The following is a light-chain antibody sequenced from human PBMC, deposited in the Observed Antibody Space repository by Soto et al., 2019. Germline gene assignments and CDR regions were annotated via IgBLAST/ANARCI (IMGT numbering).Light chain of an antibody. Sequence: QLVLTQSPSASASLGASVKLTCTLSSGHSSYAIAWHQQQPEKGPRYLMKLDSDGSHTKGDAIPDRFSGSSSGAERYLTISRLQSEDGADYYCQTWGTGIHVVFGGGTKLTVL. V-gene: IGLV4-69*01. CDR3: QTWGTGIHVV. CDR2: LDSDGSH. CDR1: SGHSSYA. J-gene: IGLJ2*01.